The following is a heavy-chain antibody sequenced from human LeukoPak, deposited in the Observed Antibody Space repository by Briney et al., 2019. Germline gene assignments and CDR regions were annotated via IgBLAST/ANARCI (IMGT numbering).Heavy chain of an antibody. V-gene: IGHV3-74*01. J-gene: IGHJ4*02. Sequence: GGSLRLSCAASGFTFSGYWMHWVRHAPGKGLVWVSGINNDGSRTTYADSVKGRLTISRDSAKNTLYLEMNSLRAEDTAVYYCPIVTCGNRHGSFFDYRGEGTLVTVSS. CDR1: GFTFSGYW. CDR2: INNDGSRT. CDR3: PIVTCGNRHGSFFDY. D-gene: IGHD5-18*01.